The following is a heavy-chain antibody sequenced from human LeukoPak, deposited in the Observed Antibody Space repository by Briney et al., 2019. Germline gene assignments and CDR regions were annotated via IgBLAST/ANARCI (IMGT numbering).Heavy chain of an antibody. Sequence: GGSLRLSCAASGFTFSSYGMSWVRQAPGKGLEWVSGISGSGGGNSYYADSVKGRFTISRDNSKKTLYLQMNTLRGEDTAVYYCARGEISGPGPICWYFDFWGRGTLVTVSS. D-gene: IGHD5-12*01. V-gene: IGHV3-23*01. CDR3: ARGEISGPGPICWYFDF. CDR1: GFTFSSYG. CDR2: ISGSGGGNS. J-gene: IGHJ2*01.